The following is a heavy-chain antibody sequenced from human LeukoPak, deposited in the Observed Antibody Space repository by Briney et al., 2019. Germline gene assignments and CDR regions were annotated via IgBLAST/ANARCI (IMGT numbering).Heavy chain of an antibody. J-gene: IGHJ4*02. D-gene: IGHD1-26*01. CDR1: GFTFSSYS. Sequence: PGGSLRLSCAASGFTFSSYSMNWVRQAPGKGLEWVSSISSSSSYIYYADSVKGRSTISRDNAKNSLYLQMNSLRAEDTAVYYCAREKVGATTPQFDYWGQGTLVTVSS. CDR2: ISSSSSYI. V-gene: IGHV3-21*01. CDR3: AREKVGATTPQFDY.